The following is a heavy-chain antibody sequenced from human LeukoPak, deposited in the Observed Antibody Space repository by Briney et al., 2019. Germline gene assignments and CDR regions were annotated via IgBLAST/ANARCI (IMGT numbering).Heavy chain of an antibody. CDR1: GYTFTSYY. CDR3: ARPLKSGNYGRFDP. CDR2: INPSGADT. D-gene: IGHD1-26*01. V-gene: IGHV1-46*01. J-gene: IGHJ5*02. Sequence: GASVKVSCKASGYTFTSYYMHWVRQAPGQGLEWMGTINPSGADTDYAQKFQGRVTLTRDTSSNTAYMELSSLTSDDTAVYYCARPLKSGNYGRFDPWGQGTLVTVSS.